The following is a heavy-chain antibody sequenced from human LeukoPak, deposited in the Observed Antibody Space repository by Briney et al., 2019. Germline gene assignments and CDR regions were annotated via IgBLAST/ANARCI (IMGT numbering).Heavy chain of an antibody. CDR2: ISSSSSYI. D-gene: IGHD6-19*01. CDR3: ARVPVIRVAGRGIYYYYYMDV. CDR1: GFTFSSYS. J-gene: IGHJ6*03. V-gene: IGHV3-21*01. Sequence: KPGGSLRLSCAASGFTFSSYSMNWVRQAPGKGLEWVSSISSSSSYIYYADSVKGRFTISRDNAKNSLYLQMNSLRAEDTAVYYCARVPVIRVAGRGIYYYYYMDVWGKGTTVTVSS.